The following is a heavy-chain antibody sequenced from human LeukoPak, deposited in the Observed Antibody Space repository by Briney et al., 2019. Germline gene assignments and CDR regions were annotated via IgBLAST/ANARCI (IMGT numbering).Heavy chain of an antibody. CDR3: ARAYVVVTAENWFDP. CDR1: GGTFSSYA. J-gene: IGHJ5*02. CDR2: IIPIFGTA. D-gene: IGHD2-21*02. V-gene: IGHV1-69*13. Sequence: SVKVSCKASGGTFSSYAISWVRQAPGQGLEWMGGIIPIFGTANYAQKFQGRVTITADESTSTAYMELSSLRSEDTAVYYCARAYVVVTAENWFDPWGQGTLVTVSS.